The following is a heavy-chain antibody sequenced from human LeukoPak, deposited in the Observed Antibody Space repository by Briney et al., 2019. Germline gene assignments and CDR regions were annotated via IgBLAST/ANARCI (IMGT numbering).Heavy chain of an antibody. V-gene: IGHV1-69*13. CDR1: GGTFISYA. CDR3: AREPTVGIAAAGDY. Sequence: ASVKVSCKASGGTFISYAISWVRQAPGQGLEWMGGIIPIFGTANYAQKFQGRVTITADESTSTAYMELSSLRSEDTAVYYCAREPTVGIAAAGDYWGQGTLVTVSS. CDR2: IIPIFGTA. J-gene: IGHJ4*02. D-gene: IGHD6-13*01.